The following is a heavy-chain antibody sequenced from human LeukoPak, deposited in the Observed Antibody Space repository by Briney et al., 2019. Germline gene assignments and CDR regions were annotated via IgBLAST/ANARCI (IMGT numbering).Heavy chain of an antibody. CDR2: INSDGIST. J-gene: IGHJ4*02. V-gene: IGHV3-74*01. CDR3: ARDGNYYDSSGPADY. Sequence: PGGSLGLSCAASRFTFSRYWMHWVRQAPGKGLVWVSRINSDGISTSYADSVKGRFTISRDNAKNTLYLQMNSLRAEDTAVCYCARDGNYYDSSGPADYWGQGTLVTVSS. CDR1: RFTFSRYW. D-gene: IGHD3-22*01.